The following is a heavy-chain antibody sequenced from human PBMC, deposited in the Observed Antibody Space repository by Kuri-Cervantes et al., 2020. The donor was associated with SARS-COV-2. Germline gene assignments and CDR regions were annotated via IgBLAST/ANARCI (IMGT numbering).Heavy chain of an antibody. V-gene: IGHV4-59*01. CDR2: IYYSGST. J-gene: IGHJ4*02. D-gene: IGHD3-22*01. CDR3: ARVYYDSSGYYEVRYFDY. Sequence: SETLSLTCAVYGGSFSSYYWSRIRQLPGKGLEWIGYIYYSGSTNYNPYLKSRVTISVDTSKNQFSLKLSSVTAADTAVYYCARVYYDSSGYYEVRYFDYWGQGTLVTVSS. CDR1: GGSFSSYY.